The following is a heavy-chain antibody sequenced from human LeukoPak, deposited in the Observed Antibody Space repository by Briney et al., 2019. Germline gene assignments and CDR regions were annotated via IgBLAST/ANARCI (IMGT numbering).Heavy chain of an antibody. V-gene: IGHV3-21*01. D-gene: IGHD6-13*01. CDR1: GFTFSAYS. Sequence: GGSLRLSCVTSGFTFSAYSMNWVRQAPGKGLEWVSSISGSSIYINYADSVKGRFTISRDNAKNSLYLQMNSLRAEDTAVYYCARDGYSSSWYDYWGQGTLVTVSS. CDR2: ISGSSIYI. CDR3: ARDGYSSSWYDY. J-gene: IGHJ4*02.